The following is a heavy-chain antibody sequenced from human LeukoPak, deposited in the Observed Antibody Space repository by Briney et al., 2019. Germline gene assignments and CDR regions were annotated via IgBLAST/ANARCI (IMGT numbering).Heavy chain of an antibody. V-gene: IGHV1-2*02. CDR2: INPNSGGT. CDR3: AREATVTTAWGY. CDR1: GYTFTDYY. Sequence: ASVKVSCKASGYTFTDYYIHWVRQAPGQGLEWMGWINPNSGGTNYAQKFQGRVTMTRDTSISTAYMELSRLRSDDTAVYYCAREATVTTAWGYWGQGTLVPVSS. D-gene: IGHD4-17*01. J-gene: IGHJ4*02.